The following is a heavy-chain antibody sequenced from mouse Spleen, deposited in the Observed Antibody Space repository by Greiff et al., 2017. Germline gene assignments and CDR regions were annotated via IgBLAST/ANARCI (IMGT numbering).Heavy chain of an antibody. CDR1: GFTFSSYA. CDR2: ISSGGSYT. Sequence: EVKLMESGGGLVKPGGSLKLSCAASGFTFSSYAMSWVRQSPEKRLEWVAEISSGGSYTYYPDTVTGRFTISRDNAKNTLYLEMSSLRSEDTAMYYCARDGDYDKAMDYWGQGTSVTVSS. CDR3: ARDGDYDKAMDY. D-gene: IGHD2-4*01. V-gene: IGHV5-9-4*01. J-gene: IGHJ4*01.